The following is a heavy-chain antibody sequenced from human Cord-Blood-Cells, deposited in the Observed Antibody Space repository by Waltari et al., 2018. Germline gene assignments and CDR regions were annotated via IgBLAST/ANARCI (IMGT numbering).Heavy chain of an antibody. V-gene: IGHV1-2*06. CDR2: INPNSGGT. CDR3: ARAPELTGGFDY. J-gene: IGHJ4*02. CDR1: GYNFPRSY. Sequence: QVQLVPSGAEVKKPGASVKVSCKASGYNFPRSYNPWGRQAPGQGLEWMGRINPNSGGTNYAQKFQGRVTMTRDTSISTAYMELSRLRSDDTAVYYCARAPELTGGFDYWGQGTLVTVSS. D-gene: IGHD7-27*01.